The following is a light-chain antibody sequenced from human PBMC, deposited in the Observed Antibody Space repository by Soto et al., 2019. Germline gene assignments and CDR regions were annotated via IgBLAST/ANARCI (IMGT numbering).Light chain of an antibody. V-gene: IGLV3-21*02. Sequence: SYVLAQPPSVSVAPGQTARIPCGGSIIGNKIVHWYQQQPGQAPVLVVYDYNDRPSESPERLSGSNSGNTATLTISRIEGDDEADYYCQVWDSGRDHGVVGGGTELTV. CDR3: QVWDSGRDHGV. J-gene: IGLJ3*02. CDR2: DYN. CDR1: IIGNKI.